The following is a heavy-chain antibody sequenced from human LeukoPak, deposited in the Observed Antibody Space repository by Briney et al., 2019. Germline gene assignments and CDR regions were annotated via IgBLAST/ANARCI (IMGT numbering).Heavy chain of an antibody. Sequence: GRSLRLSCAAPGFTFSSYGMHWVRQAPGKGLEWVAVIWYDGSNKYYADSVKGRFTISRDNSKNTLYLQMNSLRAEDTAVYYCAKEVGYDSSGYDDFWGQGTLVTVSS. CDR1: GFTFSSYG. V-gene: IGHV3-33*06. CDR2: IWYDGSNK. D-gene: IGHD3-22*01. CDR3: AKEVGYDSSGYDDF. J-gene: IGHJ4*02.